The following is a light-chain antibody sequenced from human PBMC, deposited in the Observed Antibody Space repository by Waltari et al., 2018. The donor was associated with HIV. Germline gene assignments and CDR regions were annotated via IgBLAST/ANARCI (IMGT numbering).Light chain of an antibody. CDR1: SSDVGGYQY. CDR3: SSYTNRDTVV. CDR2: EVS. Sequence: QSALSQPASVSGSFGQSITISCTGTSSDVGGYQYVSWYQQQPGKAPKLLISEVSNRPSGVSSRFSGSKSGNTASLTIFRLQAEDEADYYCSSYTNRDTVVFGGGTKLTVV. J-gene: IGLJ2*01. V-gene: IGLV2-14*03.